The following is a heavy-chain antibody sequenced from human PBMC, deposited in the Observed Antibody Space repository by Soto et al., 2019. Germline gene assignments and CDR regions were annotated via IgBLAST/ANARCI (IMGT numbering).Heavy chain of an antibody. CDR3: AKGSSGWYERFDY. CDR2: ISGSGGST. V-gene: IGHV3-23*01. J-gene: IGHJ4*02. Sequence: EVPLLESGGGLVQPGGSLRLSCAASGFTFSSYAMSWVRQAPGKGLEWVSAISGSGGSTYYADSVKGRFTISRDNSKKTLYLQMNSLRAEDTAVYYCAKGSSGWYERFDYWGQGTLVTVSS. D-gene: IGHD6-19*01. CDR1: GFTFSSYA.